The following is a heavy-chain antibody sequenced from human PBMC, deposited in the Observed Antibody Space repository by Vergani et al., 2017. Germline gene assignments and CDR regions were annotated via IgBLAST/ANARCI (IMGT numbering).Heavy chain of an antibody. Sequence: QVQLQQWGAGLLKPSETLSLTCAVYGGSFSGYYWSWIRQPPGKGLEWIGEINRSGSTNYNPSLKSRVTISVDKSKNQFSLKLSSVTAADTAVYYWARFRDIVVVPAAKDNPNWFDPWGQGTLVTVSS. J-gene: IGHJ5*02. CDR1: GGSFSGYY. D-gene: IGHD2-2*01. V-gene: IGHV4-34*01. CDR3: ARFRDIVVVPAAKDNPNWFDP. CDR2: INRSGST.